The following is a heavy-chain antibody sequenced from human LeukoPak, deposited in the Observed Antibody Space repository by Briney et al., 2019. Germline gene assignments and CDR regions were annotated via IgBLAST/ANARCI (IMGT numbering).Heavy chain of an antibody. CDR1: GFTFSSYA. Sequence: QVQLVESGGGVVQPGRSLRLSCAASGFTFSSYAMHWVRQAPGKGLEWVALISYDGSNKDYADSVKGRFAISRDNSKNTLHLEMNSLRAEDKAVYYCARRNHYENKEIDYWGQGTLVTVSS. D-gene: IGHD3-22*01. CDR3: ARRNHYENKEIDY. J-gene: IGHJ4*02. V-gene: IGHV3-30*09. CDR2: ISYDGSNK.